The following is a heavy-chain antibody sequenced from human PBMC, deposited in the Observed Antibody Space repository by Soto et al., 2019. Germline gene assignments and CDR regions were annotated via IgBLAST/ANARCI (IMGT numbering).Heavy chain of an antibody. J-gene: IGHJ6*02. D-gene: IGHD2-21*02. V-gene: IGHV4-59*12. CDR1: GGSISSYY. CDR2: IHHSGSI. CDR3: AREDDGGDTLDV. Sequence: SETLSLTCTVSGGSISSYYWSWIRQPPEKGLEWIGYIHHSGSINYNPSLKSRVTISVDTSKNQFSLHLSSVTAADTAVYFCAREDDGGDTLDVWGQGTTVTVSS.